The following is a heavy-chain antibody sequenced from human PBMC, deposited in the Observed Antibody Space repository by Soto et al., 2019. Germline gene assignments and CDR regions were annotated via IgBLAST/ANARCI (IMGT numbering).Heavy chain of an antibody. D-gene: IGHD3-3*01. J-gene: IGHJ3*02. CDR3: ATVNTIFGVVIIPPMAFDI. V-gene: IGHV1-24*01. Sequence: ASVKVSCKVSGYTLTELSMHWVRQAPGKGLDWMGGFDPEDGETIYAQKFQGRVTMTEDTSTDTAYMELSSLRSEDTAVYYCATVNTIFGVVIIPPMAFDIWGQGTMVTVSS. CDR2: FDPEDGET. CDR1: GYTLTELS.